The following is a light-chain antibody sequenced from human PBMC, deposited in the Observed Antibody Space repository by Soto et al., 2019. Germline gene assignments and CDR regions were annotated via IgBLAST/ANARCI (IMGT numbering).Light chain of an antibody. Sequence: EIVMTQSPATLSVSPGERATVSCRASQSVSSNLAWYQQKPGQAPRLLIYGASTRATGIPARFSGSVSGTEFTLTIGSLHAEDFAVYYCQQYNNWPRTFGQGTKLEIK. CDR3: QQYNNWPRT. V-gene: IGKV3-15*01. CDR1: QSVSSN. J-gene: IGKJ2*01. CDR2: GAS.